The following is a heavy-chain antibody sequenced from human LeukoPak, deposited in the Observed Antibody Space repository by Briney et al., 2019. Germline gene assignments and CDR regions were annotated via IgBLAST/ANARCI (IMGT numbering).Heavy chain of an antibody. Sequence: GGSLRLSCAASGFTFSSYSMNWVRQAPGKGLEWVSSISSSSSYIYYADSVKGRFTISRDNAKNSLYLQMNSLRAEDTAVYYCARAAPLFDIVVVPAASDYWGQGTLVTVSS. CDR3: ARAAPLFDIVVVPAASDY. V-gene: IGHV3-21*01. D-gene: IGHD2-2*01. J-gene: IGHJ4*02. CDR2: ISSSSSYI. CDR1: GFTFSSYS.